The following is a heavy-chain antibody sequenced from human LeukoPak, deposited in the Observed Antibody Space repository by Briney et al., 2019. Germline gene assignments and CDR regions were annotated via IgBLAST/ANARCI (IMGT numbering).Heavy chain of an antibody. Sequence: GGSLRLSCAASGFTFSDYAMSWVRQAPERGLEWVSVVSITGGTTYNADSVKGRFTISRDNSKNTLYLQMRNLRVDDTAVYYCARDFWSGHSKLDYWGQGTLVTVSS. J-gene: IGHJ4*02. CDR3: ARDFWSGHSKLDY. D-gene: IGHD3-3*01. CDR1: GFTFSDYA. CDR2: VSITGGTT. V-gene: IGHV3-23*01.